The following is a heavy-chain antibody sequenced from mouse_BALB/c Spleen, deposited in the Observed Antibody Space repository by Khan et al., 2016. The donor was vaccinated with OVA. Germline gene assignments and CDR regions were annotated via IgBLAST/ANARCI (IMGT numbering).Heavy chain of an antibody. J-gene: IGHJ4*01. Sequence: VQLQESGPGLVAPSQSLSITCTVSGFSLTDYAVSWIRQPPGKGLEWLGVMWAGGSKYYNSALKSRLSISKDNSKSQVFLKMDSLQTDDTAMYYCAKDPPYYAMDYWGQGTSVTVSS. CDR2: MWAGGSK. CDR1: GFSLTDYA. V-gene: IGHV2-6-5*01. CDR3: AKDPPYYAMDY.